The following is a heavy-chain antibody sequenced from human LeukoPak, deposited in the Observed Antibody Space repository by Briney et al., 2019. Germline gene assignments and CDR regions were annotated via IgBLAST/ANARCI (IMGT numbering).Heavy chain of an antibody. CDR3: ARGGWSGFYYGMDV. D-gene: IGHD3-3*01. CDR1: GYTFTSYD. CDR2: MNPNSGNT. J-gene: IGHJ6*02. V-gene: IGHV1-8*01. Sequence: ASVKVSCKASGYTFTSYDINWVRQATGQGLESLGWMNPNSGNTGYAQKFQGRVTMTRNTSISTAYMELSSLRSEDTAVYYCARGGWSGFYYGMDVWGQGTTVTVSS.